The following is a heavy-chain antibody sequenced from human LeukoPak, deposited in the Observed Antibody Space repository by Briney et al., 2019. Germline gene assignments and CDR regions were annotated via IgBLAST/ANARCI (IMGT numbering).Heavy chain of an antibody. V-gene: IGHV3-23*01. J-gene: IGHJ4*02. Sequence: GGSLRLSCAASGFTFSSYAMSWVRQAPGKGLEWVSTITDSGGTTFYADSVKGRFTISRDNSENTLYLQMNSLRAEDTAVYYCAKGYSGSYLDYWGQGTLVTVSS. CDR1: GFTFSSYA. D-gene: IGHD1-26*01. CDR2: ITDSGGTT. CDR3: AKGYSGSYLDY.